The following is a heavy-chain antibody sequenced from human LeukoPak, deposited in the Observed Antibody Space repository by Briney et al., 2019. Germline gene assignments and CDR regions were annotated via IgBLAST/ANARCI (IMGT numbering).Heavy chain of an antibody. D-gene: IGHD3-10*01. CDR1: GFTFSSYP. CDR2: ISGSGGNT. V-gene: IGHV3-23*01. J-gene: IGHJ4*02. Sequence: PGGSLRLSCAASGFTFSSYPMSWVRQAPGKGLEWVSAISGSGGNTYYADSVKGRFTISRDNSKNTLYLQMNSLSAEDTAVYYCARGYGPIGYWGQGTLVTVSS. CDR3: ARGYGPIGY.